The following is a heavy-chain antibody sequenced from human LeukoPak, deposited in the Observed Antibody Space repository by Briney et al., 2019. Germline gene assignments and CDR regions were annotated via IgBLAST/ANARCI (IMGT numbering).Heavy chain of an antibody. D-gene: IGHD5-24*01. Sequence: SETLSLTCTVSGGSLSSGSYYWSWIRQPAGKGLEWIGRIYTSGSTNYNPSLKSRVTISVDTSKNQFSLKLSSVTAADTAVYYCARAPRWLQFDYWGQGTLVTVSS. J-gene: IGHJ4*02. CDR1: GGSLSSGSYY. CDR3: ARAPRWLQFDY. CDR2: IYTSGST. V-gene: IGHV4-61*02.